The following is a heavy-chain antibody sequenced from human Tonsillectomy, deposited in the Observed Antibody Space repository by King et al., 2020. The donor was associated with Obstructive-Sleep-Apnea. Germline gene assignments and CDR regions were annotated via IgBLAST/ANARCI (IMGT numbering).Heavy chain of an antibody. CDR1: GGTFSSYA. D-gene: IGHD2-2*01. J-gene: IGHJ4*02. Sequence: VQLVESGAEVKKPGSSVKVSCKASGGTFSSYAISWVRQAPGQGLEWMGGIIPLFGTANYAQKFQGRVTITADESTRTAYMEMSSLRSEDTAVYYCARLDSIVVVPAAMRYWGQGTLVTVSS. V-gene: IGHV1-69*01. CDR3: ARLDSIVVVPAAMRY. CDR2: IIPLFGTA.